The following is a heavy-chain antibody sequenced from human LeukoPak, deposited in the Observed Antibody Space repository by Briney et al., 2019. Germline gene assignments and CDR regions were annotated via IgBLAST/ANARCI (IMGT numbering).Heavy chain of an antibody. CDR3: AKDVVPDSGWDLDY. J-gene: IGHJ4*02. D-gene: IGHD6-19*01. Sequence: GGSLRLSCAASGFTFSTYSMTWVRQDPGKGLEWVSSIYPSGDSTFYADSVKGRFTISRDNSKNTLYLQMSSLRTEDTAIYYCAKDVVPDSGWDLDYWGQGTLVTVSS. V-gene: IGHV3-23*01. CDR2: IYPSGDST. CDR1: GFTFSTYS.